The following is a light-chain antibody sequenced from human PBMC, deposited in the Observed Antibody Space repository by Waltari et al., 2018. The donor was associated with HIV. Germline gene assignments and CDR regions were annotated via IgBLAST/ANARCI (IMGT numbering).Light chain of an antibody. J-gene: IGKJ1*01. CDR1: QSIISNY. CDR2: GAS. CDR3: QQYGSSPWT. V-gene: IGKV3-20*01. Sequence: EIVLTPSPGTLSLSPGERATLSCRASQSIISNYLAWYQQKPGQAPRLLIYGASSRATGIPDRFSGSGSVTDFTLTISRLEPEDFAVYYCQQYGSSPWTFGQGTKVEIK.